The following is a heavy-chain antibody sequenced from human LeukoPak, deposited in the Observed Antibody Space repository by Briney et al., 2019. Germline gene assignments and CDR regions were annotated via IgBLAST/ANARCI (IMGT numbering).Heavy chain of an antibody. CDR2: ISYDGSNN. CDR1: GFIFSSYG. Sequence: GGSLRLSCAASGFIFSSYGMHWVRQAPGKGLEWVAVISYDGSNNYYADSVKGRFTISRDNSKNTLYLQMNSLRAEDTAVCYCAKGARYCSSITCYAIDYWGQGTLVTVSS. V-gene: IGHV3-30*18. CDR3: AKGARYCSSITCYAIDY. D-gene: IGHD2-2*01. J-gene: IGHJ4*02.